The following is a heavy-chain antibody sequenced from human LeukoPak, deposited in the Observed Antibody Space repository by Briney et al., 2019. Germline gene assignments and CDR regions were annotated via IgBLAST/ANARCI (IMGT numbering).Heavy chain of an antibody. D-gene: IGHD6-6*01. CDR3: ARDLYSSSSKWFDP. CDR1: GVSFSGYY. V-gene: IGHV4-34*01. CDR2: TNHSGST. Sequence: SETLSLTCAVYGVSFSGYYWSWIRQPPGKGLEWIGETNHSGSTNYNPSLKSRVTISVDTSKNQFSLKLSSVTAAETAVYYCARDLYSSSSKWFDPWGQGTLVTVSS. J-gene: IGHJ5*02.